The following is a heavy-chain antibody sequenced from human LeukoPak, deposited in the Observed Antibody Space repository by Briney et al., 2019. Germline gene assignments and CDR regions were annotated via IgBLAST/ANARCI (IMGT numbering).Heavy chain of an antibody. V-gene: IGHV3-21*01. CDR2: FGTRSTSI. Sequence: PGGSLRLSCTASGFTFSGYSMNWIRQAPGKGLEWVSSFGTRSTSIYPAGSVKGRFATSRDNAKNSLYLQMNSLRAEDTALYYCAREVSEGFDFWGQGTLVTVSS. CDR1: GFTFSGYS. CDR3: AREVSEGFDF. J-gene: IGHJ4*02. D-gene: IGHD3-22*01.